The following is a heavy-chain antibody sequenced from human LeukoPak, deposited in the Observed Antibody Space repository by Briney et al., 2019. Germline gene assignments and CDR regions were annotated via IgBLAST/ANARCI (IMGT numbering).Heavy chain of an antibody. Sequence: ASVKVSCKASGYTFTGYYMHWVRQAPGQGLEWMGWINPNSGGTNYAQKFQGRVTMTRDTSISTAYMELSRLRSGDTAVYYCARMYSSSHVGDYWGQGTLVTVSS. D-gene: IGHD6-13*01. J-gene: IGHJ4*02. CDR2: INPNSGGT. CDR1: GYTFTGYY. V-gene: IGHV1-2*02. CDR3: ARMYSSSHVGDY.